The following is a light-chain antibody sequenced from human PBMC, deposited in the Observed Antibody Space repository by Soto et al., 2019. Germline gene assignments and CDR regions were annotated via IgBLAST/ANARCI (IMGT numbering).Light chain of an antibody. J-gene: IGKJ5*01. Sequence: EVVLTQPPDTLSLSTGERATRSCRASQTVSRNLAWYQQRPGQAPRLLIYDISNRATGVPARFSGIGSETEFTLTIRSLQSEDFAVYFCQQYNNRPSFGQGTRLEIK. CDR3: QQYNNRPS. V-gene: IGKV3-15*01. CDR1: QTVSRN. CDR2: DIS.